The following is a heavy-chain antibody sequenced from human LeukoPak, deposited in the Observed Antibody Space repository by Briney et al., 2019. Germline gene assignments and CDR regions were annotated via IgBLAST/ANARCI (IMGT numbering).Heavy chain of an antibody. D-gene: IGHD3-3*01. J-gene: IGHJ4*02. CDR1: GYTFTSYG. Sequence: APVKVSCKASGYTFTSYGISWVRQAPGQGLEWMGWISAYNGNTNYAQKLQGRVTMTTDTSTSTAYMELRSLRSDDTAVYYCARGWRAYDFWSGYYTWGQGTLVTVSS. CDR3: ARGWRAYDFWSGYYT. CDR2: ISAYNGNT. V-gene: IGHV1-18*01.